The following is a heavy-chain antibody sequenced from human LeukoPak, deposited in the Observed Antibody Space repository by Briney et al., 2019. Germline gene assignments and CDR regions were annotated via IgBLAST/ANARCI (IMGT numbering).Heavy chain of an antibody. J-gene: IGHJ4*02. CDR1: GYTFTSYW. CDR2: IFPGDSDT. D-gene: IGHD1-26*01. V-gene: IGHV5-51*01. CDR3: ARRGHSAGAYVGFDD. Sequence: GESLKISFKVSGYTFTSYWIGWVRQMPGEGLGWVGFIFPGDSDTRYNPSFQGRVTISAAKSISTAYRQWSSLKASDTAMYFCARRGHSAGAYVGFDDWGQGTLVTVSS.